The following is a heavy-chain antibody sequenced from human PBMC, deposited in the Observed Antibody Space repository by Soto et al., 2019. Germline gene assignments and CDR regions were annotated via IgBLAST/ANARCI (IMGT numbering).Heavy chain of an antibody. J-gene: IGHJ5*02. D-gene: IGHD1-26*01. Sequence: PGGSLRLSCAASGFTFSSYDMHWVRQATGKGLEWVSAIGTAGDTYYPGSVKGRFTISRENAKNSLYLQMNSLRAGDTAVYYCARGQFSVGWFDPWGQGTLVTVSS. V-gene: IGHV3-13*01. CDR1: GFTFSSYD. CDR2: IGTAGDT. CDR3: ARGQFSVGWFDP.